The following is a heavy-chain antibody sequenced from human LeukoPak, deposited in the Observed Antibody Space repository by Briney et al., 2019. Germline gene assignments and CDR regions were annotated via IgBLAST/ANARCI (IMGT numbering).Heavy chain of an antibody. Sequence: PSETLSLTCTVSGGSISSGSYYWSWIRQPAGKGLEWIGRIYTSGSTNYNPSLKSRVTISVDTSKNQFSLKLSSVTAADTAVYYCARNKGRYGSGSPYYFDYWGQGTLVTVSS. CDR2: IYTSGST. CDR3: ARNKGRYGSGSPYYFDY. D-gene: IGHD3-10*01. CDR1: GGSISSGSYY. J-gene: IGHJ4*02. V-gene: IGHV4-61*02.